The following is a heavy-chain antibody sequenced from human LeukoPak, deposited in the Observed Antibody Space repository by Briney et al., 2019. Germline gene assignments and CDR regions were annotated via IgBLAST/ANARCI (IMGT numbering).Heavy chain of an antibody. CDR3: VKDRSNYGSGNFDY. CDR2: ISSSGGST. V-gene: IGHV3-23*01. D-gene: IGHD3-10*01. J-gene: IGHJ4*02. Sequence: PGGSLRLSRAASGFTFSSYGMTWVRQAPGKGLERVSAISSSGGSTYYADSVKGRFTVSRDNSKNTLYLQMNSLRAEDTAVYYCVKDRSNYGSGNFDYWGQGTLVTVSS. CDR1: GFTFSSYG.